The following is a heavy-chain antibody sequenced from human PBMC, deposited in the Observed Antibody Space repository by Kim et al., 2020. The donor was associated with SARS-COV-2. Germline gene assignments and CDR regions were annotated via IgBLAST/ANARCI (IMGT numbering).Heavy chain of an antibody. CDR2: INAGNGNT. D-gene: IGHD2-15*01. V-gene: IGHV1-3*01. CDR3: ASSPGYCSGVTCYALSGY. CDR1: GYTFTNYA. Sequence: ASVKVSCKASGYTFTNYAMHWVRQAPGQRLEWMGWINAGNGNTKYSQKFQGRVTITRDTSASTAYMELSSLRSEDTAVYYCASSPGYCSGVTCYALSGYWGQGTLVTVSS. J-gene: IGHJ4*02.